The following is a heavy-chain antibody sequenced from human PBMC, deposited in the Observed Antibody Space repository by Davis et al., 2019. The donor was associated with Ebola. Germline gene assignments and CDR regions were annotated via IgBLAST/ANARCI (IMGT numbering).Heavy chain of an antibody. J-gene: IGHJ5*02. CDR2: INNDGTGT. CDR3: TIVIRDSSSWFDN. CDR1: GFTFSSYW. D-gene: IGHD6-13*01. V-gene: IGHV3-74*01. Sequence: GESLKISCAASGFTFSSYWMHWVRQAPGKGLVWVSRINNDGTGTNYADSVKGRFTISRDNAKNTLSLQMNSLKNEDTAVYYCTIVIRDSSSWFDNWGQGTLVTVSS.